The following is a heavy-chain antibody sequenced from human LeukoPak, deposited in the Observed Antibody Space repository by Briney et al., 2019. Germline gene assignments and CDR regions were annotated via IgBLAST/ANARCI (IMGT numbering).Heavy chain of an antibody. V-gene: IGHV1-69*04. J-gene: IGHJ5*02. CDR1: GGTFSSYA. Sequence: ASVKVSCKASGGTFSSYAISWVRQAPGQGLEWMGRIIPILGIANYAQKFQGRVTITADKSTSTAYMELSSLRSEDTAVYYCARAGYYYGSGSYYDNNWFDPWGQGTLVTVSS. CDR2: IIPILGIA. CDR3: ARAGYYYGSGSYYDNNWFDP. D-gene: IGHD3-10*01.